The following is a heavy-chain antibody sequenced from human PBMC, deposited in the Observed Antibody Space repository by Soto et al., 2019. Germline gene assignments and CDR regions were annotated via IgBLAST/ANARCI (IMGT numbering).Heavy chain of an antibody. J-gene: IGHJ5*02. D-gene: IGHD3-10*01. CDR1: GGSISYYY. Sequence: SETLSLTFTVSGGSISYYYWSWIRQPPGKGLEWIGYIYYSGSTNYNPSLKSRVTISIDTSKYQFSLKLSSLTAADTAVYYCARLNYYGSGSYSLGPWGQGTLVTVSS. CDR3: ARLNYYGSGSYSLGP. V-gene: IGHV4-59*01. CDR2: IYYSGST.